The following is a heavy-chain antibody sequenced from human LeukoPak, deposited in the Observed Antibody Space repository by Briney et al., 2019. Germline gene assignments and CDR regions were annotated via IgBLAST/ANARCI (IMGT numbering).Heavy chain of an antibody. V-gene: IGHV1-2*02. CDR3: ARGLNSSPARGDAFDI. D-gene: IGHD6-13*01. Sequence: GASVKVSCKASGYTFTGYYMHWVRQAPGQGLEWMGWINPNSGGTNYAQKFQGRVTMTRDTSISTAYMELSRLRSDDTAVYYCARGLNSSPARGDAFDIWGQGTMVTVSS. J-gene: IGHJ3*02. CDR2: INPNSGGT. CDR1: GYTFTGYY.